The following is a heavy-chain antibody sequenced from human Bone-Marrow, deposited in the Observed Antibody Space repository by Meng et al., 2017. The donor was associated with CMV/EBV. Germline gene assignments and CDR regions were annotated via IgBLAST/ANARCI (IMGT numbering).Heavy chain of an antibody. D-gene: IGHD3-3*01. CDR1: GGSISSYY. V-gene: IGHV3-30*02. J-gene: IGHJ6*02. CDR2: IRYDGSNK. Sequence: GGSLRLSCTVSGGSISSYYWSWIRQPPGKGLEWVAFIRYDGSNKYYADSVKGRFTISRDNSKNTLYLQMNSLRAEDTAVYYCAKDRFMDVWGQGNTVHVSS. CDR3: AKDRFMDV.